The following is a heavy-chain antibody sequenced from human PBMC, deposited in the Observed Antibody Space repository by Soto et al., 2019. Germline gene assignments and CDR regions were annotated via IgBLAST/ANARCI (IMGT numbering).Heavy chain of an antibody. V-gene: IGHV4-30-4*01. Sequence: HVQLQESGPGLVKPSQTLSLTCTVSGGSISSGDYSWRWIRQPPGKGLEWIGYIYYSGTTYYNPSLKSRVTISVDTSTNQFSLKLSSVTAADTAVYYCARSRNSDYVPQYWGQGTLVTVSS. D-gene: IGHD4-4*01. J-gene: IGHJ4*02. CDR3: ARSRNSDYVPQY. CDR1: GGSISSGDYS. CDR2: IYYSGTT.